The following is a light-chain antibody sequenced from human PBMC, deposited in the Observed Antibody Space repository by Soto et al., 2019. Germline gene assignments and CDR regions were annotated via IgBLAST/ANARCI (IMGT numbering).Light chain of an antibody. J-gene: IGKJ1*01. CDR1: QSVSSK. CDR3: QQYDTLPPT. Sequence: EIVMTQSPATLSVSPGGRVTLSCRASQSVSSKLAWYQQKPGQAPRLLIYDTSTRATGIPARFSGSGSGTEFTLTISGLQSEDFAVYCCQQYDTLPPTFGQGTKVEIE. CDR2: DTS. V-gene: IGKV3-15*01.